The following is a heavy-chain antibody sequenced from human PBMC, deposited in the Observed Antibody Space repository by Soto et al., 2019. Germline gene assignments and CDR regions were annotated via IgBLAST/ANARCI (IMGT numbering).Heavy chain of an antibody. Sequence: QVRLVQSGGGVVQPGGSLRLSCAASGFSFSSYTMHWVRQIPVKGLEWVAVIWSDGSNKYYGDPVKGRFTISRDNSKNTLYLQMSSLRADDTAVYYCARENNFDTWGQGALVTVSP. J-gene: IGHJ4*02. CDR2: IWSDGSNK. CDR3: ARENNFDT. CDR1: GFSFSSYT. V-gene: IGHV3-33*01.